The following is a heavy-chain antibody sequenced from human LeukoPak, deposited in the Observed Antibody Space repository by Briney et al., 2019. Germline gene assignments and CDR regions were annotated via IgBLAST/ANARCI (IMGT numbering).Heavy chain of an antibody. V-gene: IGHV3-7*04. CDR3: ARAVNYDFWSGPDTYYFDY. D-gene: IGHD3-3*01. CDR2: IKQDGSEK. Sequence: GGSLRLSCAASGFTFSSYWMSWVRQAPGKGLEWVANIKQDGSEKYYVDSVKGRFTISRDNAKNALYLQMNSLRAEDTAVYYCARAVNYDFWSGPDTYYFDYWGQGTLVTVSS. CDR1: GFTFSSYW. J-gene: IGHJ4*02.